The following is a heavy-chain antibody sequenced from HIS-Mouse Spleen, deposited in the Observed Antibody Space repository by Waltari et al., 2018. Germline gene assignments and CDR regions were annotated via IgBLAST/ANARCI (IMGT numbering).Heavy chain of an antibody. CDR3: AKGYSNYWYFDL. V-gene: IGHV3-33*06. J-gene: IGHJ2*01. CDR2: IWYDGSNK. CDR1: GFTVSSYG. Sequence: QVQLVESGGGVVQPGRSLRLSCSASGFTVSSYGMHWVRQAPGKGLEWVAVIWYDGSNKYYADSVKGRFTISRDNSKNTLYLQMNSLRAEDTAVYYCAKGYSNYWYFDLWGRGTLVTVSS. D-gene: IGHD4-4*01.